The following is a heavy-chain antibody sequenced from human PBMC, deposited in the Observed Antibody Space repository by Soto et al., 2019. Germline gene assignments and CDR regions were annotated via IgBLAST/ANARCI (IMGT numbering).Heavy chain of an antibody. CDR2: IHSSGST. CDR1: GASMNSYH. V-gene: IGHV4-4*07. CDR3: ARDQGVAAAGITWFDP. Sequence: SETLSLTCTVSGASMNSYHWSWIRQPAGKGLEWIGHIHSSGSTNYNPSLKSRVTMSVDTSKNQFSLRLMSLTTADTAVYYCARDQGVAAAGITWFDPWGQGSLVTVSS. J-gene: IGHJ5*02. D-gene: IGHD6-13*01.